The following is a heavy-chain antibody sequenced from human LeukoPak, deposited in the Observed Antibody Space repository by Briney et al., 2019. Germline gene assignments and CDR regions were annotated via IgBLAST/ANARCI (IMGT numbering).Heavy chain of an antibody. Sequence: GRSLRLSCAASGFTFSNYWMTWVRQAPGKGLEWVANINRDGSERYYVDSVKGRFTISRDDAKSSLYLQMDSLRAEDTAVYYCARRNAMDVWGQGTTVIVFS. CDR1: GFTFSNYW. CDR3: ARRNAMDV. CDR2: INRDGSER. J-gene: IGHJ6*02. V-gene: IGHV3-7*03.